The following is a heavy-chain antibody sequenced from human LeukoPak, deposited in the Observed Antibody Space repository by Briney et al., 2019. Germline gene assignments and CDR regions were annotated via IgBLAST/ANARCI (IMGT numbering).Heavy chain of an antibody. CDR2: IYHSGST. CDR3: ARASNYYDSSGRMAFDI. Sequence: SETLSLTCAVSGGSISSSKWWSWVRQPPGKGLDWMGEIYHSGSTNYNPSLKSRVTISVDKSKNEFSLKLSSVTAADTAVYYCARASNYYDSSGRMAFDIWGQGTMVTVSS. CDR1: GGSISSSKW. V-gene: IGHV4-4*02. J-gene: IGHJ3*02. D-gene: IGHD3-22*01.